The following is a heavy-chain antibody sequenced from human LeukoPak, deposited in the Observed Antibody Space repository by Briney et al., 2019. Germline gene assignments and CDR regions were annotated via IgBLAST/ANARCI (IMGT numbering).Heavy chain of an antibody. CDR1: GFTFSSYA. Sequence: GGSLRLSCAASGFTFSSYAIHWVRQAPGKGLEWVAVISYDGSNKYYADSVKGRFTISRDNSKNTLYLQMNSLRAEDTAVYYCARDRWYYDILTGSTRYYYCYGMDVWGQGTTVTVSS. CDR3: ARDRWYYDILTGSTRYYYCYGMDV. V-gene: IGHV3-30*04. J-gene: IGHJ6*02. D-gene: IGHD3-9*01. CDR2: ISYDGSNK.